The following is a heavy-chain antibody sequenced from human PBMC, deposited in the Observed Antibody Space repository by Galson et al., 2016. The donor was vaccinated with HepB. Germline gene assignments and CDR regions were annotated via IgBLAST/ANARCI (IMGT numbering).Heavy chain of an antibody. J-gene: IGHJ6*02. Sequence: SLRLSCAGSRFSFSAYSFNWVRQAPGKGLEWVSYISSTGRTVYYADSVKGRFTVSRDNAKNSLYLQMNSLRDEDTAVYYCARELARKQTTGYYYAMDVWGQGTTVTGAS. CDR3: ARELARKQTTGYYYAMDV. D-gene: IGHD1-1*01. CDR1: RFSFSAYS. V-gene: IGHV3-48*02. CDR2: ISSTGRTV.